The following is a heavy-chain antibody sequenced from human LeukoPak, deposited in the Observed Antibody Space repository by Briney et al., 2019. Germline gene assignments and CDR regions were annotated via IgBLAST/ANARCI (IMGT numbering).Heavy chain of an antibody. Sequence: GASVKVSCKASGFTFTNSAVQWVRQARGQRLEWIGWIVVGSGNTNYAQKFQERVTITGDMSTNTAYLELSSLRSEDTAVYYCTRGGTGWYNDYWGQGTLVTVSS. J-gene: IGHJ4*02. CDR3: TRGGTGWYNDY. CDR2: IVVGSGNT. V-gene: IGHV1-58*01. CDR1: GFTFTNSA. D-gene: IGHD6-19*01.